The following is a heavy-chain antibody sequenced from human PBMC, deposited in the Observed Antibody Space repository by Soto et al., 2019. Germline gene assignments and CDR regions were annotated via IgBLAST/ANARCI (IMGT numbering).Heavy chain of an antibody. CDR1: GFTFSSYA. CDR3: ARDHISWYGGNSDAFDI. CDR2: ISYDGSNK. V-gene: IGHV3-30-3*01. J-gene: IGHJ3*02. D-gene: IGHD2-21*02. Sequence: QVQLVESGGGVVQPGRSLRLSCAASGFTFSSYAMHWVRQAPGKGLEWVAVISYDGSNKYYADSVKGRFTISRDNSKNTLYLQMNSLRAEDTAVYYCARDHISWYGGNSDAFDIWGQGTMVTVSS.